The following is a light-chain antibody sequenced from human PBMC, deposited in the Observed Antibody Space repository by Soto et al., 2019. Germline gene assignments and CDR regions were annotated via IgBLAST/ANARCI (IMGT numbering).Light chain of an antibody. J-gene: IGLJ1*01. CDR2: EVN. CDR1: SRDIEAYDY. CDR3: CSFAGSYYV. Sequence: QSLLTQPRSVSGSPGQSFASSCTGTSRDIEAYDYVSWYQQHPGKAPKLIISEVNKRPSGVSYRFSGSKSGNTASLTISGLQGEDEADYYCCSFAGSYYVFGTGTKVNV. V-gene: IGLV2-11*01.